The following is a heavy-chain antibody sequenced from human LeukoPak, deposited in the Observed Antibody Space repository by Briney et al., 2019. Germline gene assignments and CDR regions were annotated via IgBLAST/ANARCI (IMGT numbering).Heavy chain of an antibody. D-gene: IGHD3-10*01. V-gene: IGHV3-30-3*01. CDR1: GFTFSNSP. CDR2: TSHDESNK. CDR3: AKDEFGTFDY. Sequence: PGGSLRLSCAASGFTFSNSPMHWVRQAPGKGLEWVAVTSHDESNKYYADSVKGRFTISRDNSKNTLYLQMNSLRAEDTAVYYCAKDEFGTFDYWGQGTLVTVSS. J-gene: IGHJ4*02.